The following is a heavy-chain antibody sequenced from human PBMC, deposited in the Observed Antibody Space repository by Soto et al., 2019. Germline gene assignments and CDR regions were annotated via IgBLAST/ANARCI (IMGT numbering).Heavy chain of an antibody. J-gene: IGHJ4*02. CDR2: IYYSGST. CDR3: ARQVADYYDSSGYYYISDFDY. CDR1: GGSISSSSYY. V-gene: IGHV4-39*01. D-gene: IGHD3-22*01. Sequence: SETLSLTCTVSGGSISSSSYYWGWIRQPPGKGLEWIGSIYYSGSTYYNPSLKSRVTISVDTSKNQFSLKLSSVTAADTAVYYCARQVADYYDSSGYYYISDFDYWGQGTLVT.